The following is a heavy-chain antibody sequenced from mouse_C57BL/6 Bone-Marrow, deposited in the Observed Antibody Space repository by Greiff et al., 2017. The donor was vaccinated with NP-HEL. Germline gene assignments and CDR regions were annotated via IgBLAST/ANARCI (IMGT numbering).Heavy chain of an antibody. CDR2: IRSKSNNYAT. D-gene: IGHD2-4*01. CDR3: VRPYYDYVNWYFDV. Sequence: EVKLVESGGGLVQPKGSLKLSCAASGFSFNTYAMNWVRQAPGKGLEWVARIRSKSNNYATYYADSVKDRFTISRDDSESMLYLQMNNLKTEDTAMYYCVRPYYDYVNWYFDVWGTGTTVTVSS. CDR1: GFSFNTYA. J-gene: IGHJ1*03. V-gene: IGHV10-1*01.